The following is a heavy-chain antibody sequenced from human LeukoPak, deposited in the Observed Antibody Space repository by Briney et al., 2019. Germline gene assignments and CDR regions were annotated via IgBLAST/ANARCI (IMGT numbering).Heavy chain of an antibody. J-gene: IGHJ4*02. V-gene: IGHV3-23*01. Sequence: GGSLRLSCAAYGFTFSSYAMSWVRHAPGKGLEWVSAISGSGGSTYYTDSVKGRFTISRDNSKNTLYLQMNSLRAEDTAVYYCAKAGPGYYDIYWGQGTLVTVSS. CDR3: AKAGPGYYDIY. D-gene: IGHD3-22*01. CDR2: ISGSGGST. CDR1: GFTFSSYA.